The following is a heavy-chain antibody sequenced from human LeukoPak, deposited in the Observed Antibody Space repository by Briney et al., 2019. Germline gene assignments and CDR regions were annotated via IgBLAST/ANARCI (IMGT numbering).Heavy chain of an antibody. CDR3: ARVGRGATYYDFWSGPNWFDP. CDR2: INPNSGGT. V-gene: IGHV1-2*02. Sequence: ASVKVSCKASGYTFTGYYIHWVRQAPGQRLEWVGWINPNSGGTNYAQKFQGRVTMTRDTYVSTAYMELSRLRSDDTAVYYCARVGRGATYYDFWSGPNWFDPWGQGTLVTVSS. CDR1: GYTFTGYY. D-gene: IGHD3-3*01. J-gene: IGHJ5*02.